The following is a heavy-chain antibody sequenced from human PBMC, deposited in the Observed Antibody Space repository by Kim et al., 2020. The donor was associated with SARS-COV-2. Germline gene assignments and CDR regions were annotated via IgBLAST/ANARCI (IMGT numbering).Heavy chain of an antibody. CDR2: ISYDGSNK. D-gene: IGHD6-19*01. J-gene: IGHJ4*02. CDR1: GFTFSSYA. CDR3: ARDVGMRSSGWYYFDY. V-gene: IGHV3-30*04. Sequence: GGSLRLSCAASGFTFSSYAMHWVRQAPGKGLEWVAVISYDGSNKYYADSVKGRFTISRDNSKNTLYLQMNSLRAEDTAVYYCARDVGMRSSGWYYFDYWGQGTLVTVSS.